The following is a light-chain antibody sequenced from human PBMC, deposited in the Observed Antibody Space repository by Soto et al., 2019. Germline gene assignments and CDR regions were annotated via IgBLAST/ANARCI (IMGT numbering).Light chain of an antibody. CDR1: NSDVGSHNF. CDR3: CSLTNGATWV. V-gene: IGLV2-23*01. J-gene: IGLJ3*02. CDR2: EAS. Sequence: QSALTQPPSASGSPGQSITISCTGTNSDVGSHNFVSWYQQYPGKAPKLLIYEASKRPSGLPNRFSGSKSGNTASLTISGLQAEDEADYYCCSLTNGATWVFGGGTKLTVL.